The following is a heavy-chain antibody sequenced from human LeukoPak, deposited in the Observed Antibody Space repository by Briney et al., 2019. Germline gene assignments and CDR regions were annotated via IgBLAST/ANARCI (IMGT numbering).Heavy chain of an antibody. CDR2: INPSGGST. D-gene: IGHD3-22*01. J-gene: IGHJ4*02. V-gene: IGHV1-46*01. Sequence: ASVKVSCKASGYTFTSYYKHWVRQAPGQGLEWMGIINPSGGSTSYAQKFQGRVTMTRDTSTSTVYMELSSLRSEDTAVYYCASQTYYYDSSGYYTTFRLDYWGQGTLVTVSS. CDR1: GYTFTSYY. CDR3: ASQTYYYDSSGYYTTFRLDY.